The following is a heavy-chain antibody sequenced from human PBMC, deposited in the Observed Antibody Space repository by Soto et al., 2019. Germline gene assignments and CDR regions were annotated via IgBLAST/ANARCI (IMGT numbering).Heavy chain of an antibody. CDR1: GGTFGKNA. Sequence: SSVNVSCKASGGTFGKNAFSWVRQAPGQGLEWMGGIIPFFHAPNYAQKFQGRVTITADESMNMVFMEMSSLRSEDTAIYYCAKSRAAAPPRIGMDVWGQGTTVTVSS. CDR2: IIPFFHAP. V-gene: IGHV1-69*13. J-gene: IGHJ6*02. CDR3: AKSRAAAPPRIGMDV. D-gene: IGHD6-25*01.